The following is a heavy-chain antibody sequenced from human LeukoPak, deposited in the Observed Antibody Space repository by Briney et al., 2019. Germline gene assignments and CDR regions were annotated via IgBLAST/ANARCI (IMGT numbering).Heavy chain of an antibody. CDR3: ASAREYCGSAECYEYFQH. CDR1: GFTFSSYG. CDR2: IWYDGSNK. V-gene: IGHV3-33*01. Sequence: PGGSLRLSCAASGFTFSSYGMHWVRQAPGKGLEWVAVIWYDGSNKYYADSVNGRFTISRDNSRNTLFLQMNSLRAEDTALYYCASAREYCGSAECYEYFQHWGQGTLVTVSS. J-gene: IGHJ1*01. D-gene: IGHD2-21*01.